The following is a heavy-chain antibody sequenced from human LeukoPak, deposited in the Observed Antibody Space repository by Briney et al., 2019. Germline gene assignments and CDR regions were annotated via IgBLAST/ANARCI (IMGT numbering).Heavy chain of an antibody. D-gene: IGHD6-19*01. Sequence: SGGSLRLSCAASGFTFSSYSMNWVRQAPGKGLEWVSAISGSGGSTYYADSVKGRFTISRDNSKNTLYLQMNSLRAEDTAVYYCRSYDSSGWYEDYWGQGTLVTVSS. CDR2: ISGSGGST. J-gene: IGHJ4*02. CDR1: GFTFSSYS. V-gene: IGHV3-23*01. CDR3: RSYDSSGWYEDY.